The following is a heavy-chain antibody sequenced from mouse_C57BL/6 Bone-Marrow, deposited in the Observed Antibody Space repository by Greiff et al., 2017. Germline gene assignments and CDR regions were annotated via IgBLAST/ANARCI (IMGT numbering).Heavy chain of an antibody. Sequence: VQLQQPGAELVMPGASVKLSCKASGYTFTSYWMHWVKQRPGQGLEWIGEIDSSDSYTIYNQKFKGKSTLTVDQSSSTAYMQLSSLTSEDSAVYYCARFEFDGYFLFDYWGQGTTLTVSS. CDR2: IDSSDSYT. CDR3: ARFEFDGYFLFDY. V-gene: IGHV1-69*01. CDR1: GYTFTSYW. J-gene: IGHJ2*01. D-gene: IGHD2-3*01.